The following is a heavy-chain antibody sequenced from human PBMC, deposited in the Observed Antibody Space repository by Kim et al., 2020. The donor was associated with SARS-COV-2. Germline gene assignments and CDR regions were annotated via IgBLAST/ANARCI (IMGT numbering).Heavy chain of an antibody. J-gene: IGHJ4*01. CDR1: GFTFSSYE. CDR2: ISSSGSTI. V-gene: IGHV3-48*03. Sequence: GGSLRLSCAASGFTFSSYELNWVRQAPGKGLEWVSYISSSGSTIYYAALVKGGFTISRDNAKNSLYQQMNSPRAEKTAVYYCGRDFSSGYNYGRVDYWG. CDR3: GRDFSSGYNYGRVDY. D-gene: IGHD3-22*01.